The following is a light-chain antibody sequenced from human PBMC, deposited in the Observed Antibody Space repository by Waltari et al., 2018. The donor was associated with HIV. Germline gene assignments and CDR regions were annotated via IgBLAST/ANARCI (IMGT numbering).Light chain of an antibody. J-gene: IGLJ2*01. CDR2: DVS. Sequence: QSALTQPASVSGSPGQSITISCTGTSSSGGGSSYVPWYQHHPGKAPKLMIFDVSNRPSGVSNRFSGSKSGNTASLTISGLQAEDEADYYCSSYTSSTTLEVFGGGTKLTVL. CDR1: SSSGGGSSY. CDR3: SSYTSSTTLEV. V-gene: IGLV2-14*03.